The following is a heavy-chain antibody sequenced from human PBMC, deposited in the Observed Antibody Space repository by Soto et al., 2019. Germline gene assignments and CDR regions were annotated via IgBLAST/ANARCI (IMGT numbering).Heavy chain of an antibody. V-gene: IGHV4-39*02. D-gene: IGHD1-20*01. J-gene: IGHJ4*01. CDR2: TDYDGST. CDR1: GGSISSSSDY. CDR3: ERDGHNNVPLDV. Sequence: QLQLQESAPGLVKPSETLSLTCTVSGGSISSSSDYWAWIRQSPGKGLGWIGSTDYDGSTYYKPSLKSRVALSVDTSKNQCYLKVSSATAADTAVYDCERDGHNNVPLDVWGHGTLVTVSS.